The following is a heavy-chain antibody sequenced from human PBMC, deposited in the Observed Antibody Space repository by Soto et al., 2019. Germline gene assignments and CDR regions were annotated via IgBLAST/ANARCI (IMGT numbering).Heavy chain of an antibody. CDR2: IIPIFGTA. D-gene: IGHD3-10*01. V-gene: IGHV1-69*12. CDR1: GGTFSSYA. CDR3: AREGGSGNYRYYAMDV. Sequence: QVQLVQSGAEVKKPGSSVKVSCKASGGTFSSYAISWVRQAPGQGLEWMGGIIPIFGTANYAQKFQGRVTITADESTSTAYMELSSLRTEDTAVYYCAREGGSGNYRYYAMDVWGQGTTVTVSS. J-gene: IGHJ6*02.